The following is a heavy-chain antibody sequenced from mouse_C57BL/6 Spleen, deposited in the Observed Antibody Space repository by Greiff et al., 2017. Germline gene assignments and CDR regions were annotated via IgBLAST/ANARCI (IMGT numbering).Heavy chain of an antibody. Sequence: EVKLQQSGPELVKPGASVKISCKASGYTFTDYYMNWVKQSHGKSLEWIGDINPNNGGTSYNQKFKGKATLTVDKSSSTAYMELRSLTSEDSAVYYCARSITTVSFDYWGQGTTLTVSS. CDR2: INPNNGGT. CDR1: GYTFTDYY. CDR3: ARSITTVSFDY. J-gene: IGHJ2*01. V-gene: IGHV1-26*01. D-gene: IGHD1-1*01.